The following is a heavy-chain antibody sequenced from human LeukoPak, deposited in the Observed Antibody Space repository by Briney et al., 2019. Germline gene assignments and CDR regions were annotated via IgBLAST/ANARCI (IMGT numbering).Heavy chain of an antibody. CDR1: GFTFSSYS. J-gene: IGHJ4*02. CDR3: AGMTTVTKDYY. V-gene: IGHV3-48*04. D-gene: IGHD4-17*01. CDR2: ISGSGTTI. Sequence: GGSLRLSCAASGFTFSSYSMNWVRQAPGKGLEWVSYISGSGTTIYYADSVKGRFTISRDNAKNSLYLQMSSLRAEDTAVYYCAGMTTVTKDYYWGQGTLVTVSS.